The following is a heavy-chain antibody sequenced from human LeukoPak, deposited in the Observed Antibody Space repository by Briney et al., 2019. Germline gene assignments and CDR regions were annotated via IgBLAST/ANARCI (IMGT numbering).Heavy chain of an antibody. Sequence: GRSLRLSCAASGFTFSSYGMHWVRQAPGKGLEWVAVISYDGSNKYYADSVKGRFTISRDNSKNTLYLQMNSLRAEDTAVYYCAKDPSCSSTSCPNYWGQGTLVTVSS. D-gene: IGHD2-2*01. CDR1: GFTFSSYG. CDR2: ISYDGSNK. CDR3: AKDPSCSSTSCPNY. J-gene: IGHJ4*02. V-gene: IGHV3-30*18.